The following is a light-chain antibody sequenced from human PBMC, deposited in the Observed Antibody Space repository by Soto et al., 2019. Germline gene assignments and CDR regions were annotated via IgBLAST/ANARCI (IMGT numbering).Light chain of an antibody. J-gene: IGKJ1*01. Sequence: DIQMTQSPSTLSASIGDRVTITCRASQTINNWLAWYQQKPGKAPNLLIYHASNLETGVPSRFXGSAFGTXXTXTXSSXXXXDFATYYCQHYNSYPWTFGQGTKVEIK. CDR3: QHYNSYPWT. V-gene: IGKV1-5*01. CDR2: HAS. CDR1: QTINNW.